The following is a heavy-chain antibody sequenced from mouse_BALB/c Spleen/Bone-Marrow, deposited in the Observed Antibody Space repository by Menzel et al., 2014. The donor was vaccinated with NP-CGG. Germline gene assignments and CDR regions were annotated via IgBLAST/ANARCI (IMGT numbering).Heavy chain of an antibody. Sequence: EVQLQQSGGGLVQPGGSLRLSCAASGFDFSRYWMSWVRQAPGKGLEWIGEINPDSSTINYTPSLKDKFIISRDNAKNTLYLQMSKVRSEDTALYYCALLGDYGYFDVWGAGTTVTVSS. D-gene: IGHD2-13*01. J-gene: IGHJ1*01. CDR1: GFDFSRYW. CDR3: ALLGDYGYFDV. CDR2: INPDSSTI. V-gene: IGHV4-1*02.